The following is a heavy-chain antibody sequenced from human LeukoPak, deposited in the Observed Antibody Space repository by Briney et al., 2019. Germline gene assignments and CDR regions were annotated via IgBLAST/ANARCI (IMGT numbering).Heavy chain of an antibody. CDR1: GFTFSTYS. CDR2: ITSSSSTI. J-gene: IGHJ3*02. D-gene: IGHD3-22*01. Sequence: GGSLRLSCAASGFTFSTYSMNWVRQAPGKGREGVSYITSSSSTIYYAYSVRGRFTISRDNANNSLYLQMNSLRDEDTAVYYCARVDWMIGAFDIWGQGTMVTVSS. V-gene: IGHV3-48*02. CDR3: ARVDWMIGAFDI.